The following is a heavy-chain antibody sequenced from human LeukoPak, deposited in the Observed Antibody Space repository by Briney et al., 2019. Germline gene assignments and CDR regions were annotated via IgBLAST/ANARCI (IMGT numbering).Heavy chain of an antibody. D-gene: IGHD6-13*01. CDR1: GFSFDDYA. CDR2: ISWKGANI. J-gene: IGHJ4*02. CDR3: AKDVDSSSWYYFDY. V-gene: IGHV3-9*01. Sequence: GRSPRLSCAASGFSFDDYAMHWVRQAPGKGLEWVSGISWKGANIDYADSVRGRFTISRDNAKNSLYLQMRSLRAEDTAFYYCAKDVDSSSWYYFDYWGQGTLVTVSS.